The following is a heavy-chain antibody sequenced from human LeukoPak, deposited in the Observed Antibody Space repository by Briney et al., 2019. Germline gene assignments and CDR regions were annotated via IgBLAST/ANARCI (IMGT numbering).Heavy chain of an antibody. J-gene: IGHJ4*02. Sequence: ASVKVSCKASGYTFTSYYIHWVRQAPGQGLEWMGMINPRGGGTSYAQKFQGRVTMTRDTSTSTVYVELSSLRSEDTAVYYCAREGLPYYYDSSGAKREIDYWGQGTLVTVSS. CDR3: AREGLPYYYDSSGAKREIDY. V-gene: IGHV1-46*01. CDR2: INPRGGGT. D-gene: IGHD3-22*01. CDR1: GYTFTSYY.